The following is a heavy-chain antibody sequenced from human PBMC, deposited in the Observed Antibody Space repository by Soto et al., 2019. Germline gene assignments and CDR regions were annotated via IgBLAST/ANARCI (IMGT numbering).Heavy chain of an antibody. J-gene: IGHJ4*02. V-gene: IGHV4-31*03. D-gene: IGHD7-27*01. CDR3: AAKLGTTHYFDF. CDR2: IYHTGST. Sequence: QVQLQESGPGLVQPSQTLSLTCSVSGAPVSSGSYYWTWVRQHPVKGLEWIGYIYHTGSTYYNPSLQRRLIMSIDTSKNQFSLHLYSVTAADTAVYFCAAKLGTTHYFDFWGQGSLVAVSS. CDR1: GAPVSSGSYY.